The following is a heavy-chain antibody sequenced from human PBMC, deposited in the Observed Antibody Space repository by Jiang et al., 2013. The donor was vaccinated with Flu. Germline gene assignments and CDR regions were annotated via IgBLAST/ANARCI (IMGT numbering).Heavy chain of an antibody. J-gene: IGHJ4*02. CDR1: SSFA. CDR2: ISYDGTNK. CDR3: ARGDIVLVPAALLGPYFDY. V-gene: IGHV3-30-3*01. Sequence: SSFAMHWVRQAPGKGLEWVAVISYDGTNKYYADSVKGRFTISRDNSKNSLYLQMNSLRAEDTAVYYCARGDIVLVPAALLGPYFDYWGQGTLVTVSS. D-gene: IGHD2-2*01.